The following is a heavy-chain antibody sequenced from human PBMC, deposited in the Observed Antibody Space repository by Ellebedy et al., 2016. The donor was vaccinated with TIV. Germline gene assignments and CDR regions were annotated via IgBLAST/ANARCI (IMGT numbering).Heavy chain of an antibody. V-gene: IGHV3-30*03. CDR3: ARGGFY. J-gene: IGHJ4*02. CDR1: GFTFSSYG. CDR2: ISYDGSNK. Sequence: GESLKISCAASGFTFSSYGMHWVRQAPGKGLEWVAVISYDGSNKYYADSVKGRFTISRDNSKNTLYLQMNSLRAEDTAVYYCARGGFYWGQGTLVTVSS.